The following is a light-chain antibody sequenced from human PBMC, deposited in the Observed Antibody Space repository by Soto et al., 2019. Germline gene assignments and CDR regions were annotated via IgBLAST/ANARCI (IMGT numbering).Light chain of an antibody. Sequence: QSALAQPASVSGSPGQSITISCAGTNRDVGGYNYVSWYQQYPGKAPKLISYEVTYRPSGVSNRFSGSKSGNTASLTISGLQAEEEADYYCSSYSSSSALDVIFGGGTKLTVL. J-gene: IGLJ2*01. CDR3: SSYSSSSALDVI. V-gene: IGLV2-14*01. CDR2: EVT. CDR1: NRDVGGYNY.